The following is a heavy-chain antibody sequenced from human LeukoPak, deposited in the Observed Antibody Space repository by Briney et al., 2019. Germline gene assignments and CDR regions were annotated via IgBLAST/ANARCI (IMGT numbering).Heavy chain of an antibody. CDR2: IYYGGST. J-gene: IGHJ5*02. D-gene: IGHD7-27*01. CDR3: ARDAHWGLGWFDP. CDR1: GGSISSGDYY. Sequence: SETLSLTCTVSGGSISSGDYYWSWIRQPPGKGLEWIGYIYYGGSTYYNPSLKSRVTISVDTSKNQFSLKLSSVTAADTAVYYCARDAHWGLGWFDPWGQGTLVTVSS. V-gene: IGHV4-30-4*08.